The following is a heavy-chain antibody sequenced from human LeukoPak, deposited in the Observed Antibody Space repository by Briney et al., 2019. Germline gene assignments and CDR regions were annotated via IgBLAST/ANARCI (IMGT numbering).Heavy chain of an antibody. D-gene: IGHD2-15*01. J-gene: IGHJ6*03. CDR2: ISYDGSNK. CDR3: AKCHPEWWFIMDV. V-gene: IGHV3-30*18. Sequence: PGGSLRLSCAASGFTFSSYGMHWVRQAPGKGLEWVAVISYDGSNKYYADSVKGRFTISRDNSKNTLYLQMNSLRAEDTAVYYCAKCHPEWWFIMDVWGKGTTVTVSS. CDR1: GFTFSSYG.